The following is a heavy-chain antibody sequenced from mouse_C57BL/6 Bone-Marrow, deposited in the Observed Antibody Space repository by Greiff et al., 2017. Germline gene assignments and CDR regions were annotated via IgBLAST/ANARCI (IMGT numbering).Heavy chain of an antibody. CDR1: GFSFNTYA. Sequence: EVQLVESGGGLVQPKGSLKLSCAASGFSFNTYAMNWVRQAPGKGLEWVARIRSKSNNYATYYADTVKDRFTISRDDSESMLYLQMNNLKNEDTAMYYWGRGLVYAMDYWGQGTSDTVSS. D-gene: IGHD3-1*01. V-gene: IGHV10-1*01. CDR2: IRSKSNNYAT. CDR3: GRGLVYAMDY. J-gene: IGHJ4*01.